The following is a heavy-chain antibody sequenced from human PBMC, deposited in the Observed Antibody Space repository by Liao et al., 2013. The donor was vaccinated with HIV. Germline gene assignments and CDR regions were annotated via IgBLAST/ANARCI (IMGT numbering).Heavy chain of an antibody. Sequence: QVQLQESGPGLVKPSQTLSLTCTVSGGSISSGSYYWSWIRQPAGKGLEWIGRIYTSGSTNYNPSLKSRVTISVDTSKNQFSLKLSSVTAADTAVYYCARAAPSLYGDYRTGFDPWGQGTLVTVSS. CDR1: GGSISSGSYY. CDR2: IYTSGST. CDR3: ARAAPSLYGDYRTGFDP. J-gene: IGHJ5*02. V-gene: IGHV4-61*02. D-gene: IGHD4-17*01.